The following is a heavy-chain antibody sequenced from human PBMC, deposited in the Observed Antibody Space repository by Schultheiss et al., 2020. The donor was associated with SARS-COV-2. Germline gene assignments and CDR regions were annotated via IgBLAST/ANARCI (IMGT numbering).Heavy chain of an antibody. CDR3: ARILAAVPNY. V-gene: IGHV4-31*03. J-gene: IGHJ4*02. CDR2: IYYSGST. D-gene: IGHD6-13*01. CDR1: GGSISSGGYY. Sequence: SETLSLTFTVSGGSISSGGYYWSWIRQHPGKGLEWIGYIYYSGSTYYNPSLKSRVTISVDTSKKQYSLILSSVTAADTAVYYCARILAAVPNYWGQGTLVTVSS.